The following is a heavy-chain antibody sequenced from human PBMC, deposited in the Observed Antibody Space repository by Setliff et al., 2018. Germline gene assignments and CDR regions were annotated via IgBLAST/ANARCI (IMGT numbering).Heavy chain of an antibody. D-gene: IGHD2-2*01. CDR2: IYHDGNP. CDR1: GVSVNSLTW. Sequence: SETLSLTCAVSGVSVNSLTWWSWVRQTPGKGLEWIGFIYHDGNPKFNPSVNYNPSLKSRVTMPIDKSKNQFSLNLRSVTAADTAVYYCTRGGERYHTANWGQGLLVTVSS. CDR3: TRGGERYHTAN. J-gene: IGHJ4*02. V-gene: IGHV4-28*03.